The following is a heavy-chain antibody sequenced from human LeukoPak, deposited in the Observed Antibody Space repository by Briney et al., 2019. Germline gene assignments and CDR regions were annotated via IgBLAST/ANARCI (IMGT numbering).Heavy chain of an antibody. CDR3: ARGDYDSSGLDY. J-gene: IGHJ4*02. CDR1: GFTFGSYA. V-gene: IGHV3-30-3*01. D-gene: IGHD3-22*01. CDR2: ISYDGSNK. Sequence: GGSLRLSCAASGFTFGSYALHGFGQAPGKGLEWVAVISYDGSNKYYADSVKGRFTISRDNSKNTLYLQMNSLRAEDTAVYYCARGDYDSSGLDYWGQGTLVTVSS.